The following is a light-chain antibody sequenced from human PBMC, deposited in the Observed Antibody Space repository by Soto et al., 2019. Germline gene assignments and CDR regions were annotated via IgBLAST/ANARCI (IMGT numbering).Light chain of an antibody. J-gene: IGKJ2*01. CDR3: QQYGSSPYT. CDR1: QSVSSSY. CDR2: GAS. V-gene: IGKV3-20*01. Sequence: EIVLTQSPGTLSLSPGDRATLSCRASQSVSSSYLAWYQQKPGQAPRLLIYGASSRATGIPDRFSGSGSGTDFTLTISRLEPEDFAVYYCQQYGSSPYTVGQGTKLEIK.